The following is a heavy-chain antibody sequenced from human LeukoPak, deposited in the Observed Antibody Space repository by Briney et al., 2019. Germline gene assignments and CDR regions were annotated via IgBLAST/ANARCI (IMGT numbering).Heavy chain of an antibody. V-gene: IGHV3-23*01. CDR3: AEDQVHDYGDYDAFDI. CDR2: ISGSGGST. D-gene: IGHD4-17*01. J-gene: IGHJ3*02. CDR1: GFTFSSYA. Sequence: PGGSLRLSCAASGFTFSSYAMSWVRQAPGKGLEWVSAISGSGGSTYYADSVKGRFTISRDNSKNTLYLQMNSLRAEDTAVYYCAEDQVHDYGDYDAFDIWGQGTMVTVSS.